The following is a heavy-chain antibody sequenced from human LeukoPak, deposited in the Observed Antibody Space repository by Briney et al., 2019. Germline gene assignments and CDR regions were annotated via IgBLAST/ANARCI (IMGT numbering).Heavy chain of an antibody. J-gene: IGHJ4*02. D-gene: IGHD3-10*01. CDR1: GGSISSSSYY. V-gene: IGHV4-39*01. CDR3: ARRFRSGSYHFDY. Sequence: PSETLSLTCTVSGGSISSSSYYWDWIRQPPGKGLEWIASIYYSGITYYNPSLKSRLTISVDTSKNQFSLKLSSVTAADTAVYYCARRFRSGSYHFDYWGQGTLVTVSS. CDR2: IYYSGIT.